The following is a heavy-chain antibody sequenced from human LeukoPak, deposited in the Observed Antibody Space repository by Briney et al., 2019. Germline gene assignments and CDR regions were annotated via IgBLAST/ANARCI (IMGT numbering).Heavy chain of an antibody. J-gene: IGHJ5*02. CDR3: ARGPDIVVVPAAKHFDP. CDR1: GGSFSGYY. V-gene: IGHV4-34*01. CDR2: INHSGST. D-gene: IGHD2-2*01. Sequence: SETLSLTCAVYGGSFSGYYWSWIRQPPGKGLEWIGEINHSGSTNYNPPLKSRVTISVDTSKNQFSLKLSSVTAADTAVYYCARGPDIVVVPAAKHFDPWGQGTLVTVSS.